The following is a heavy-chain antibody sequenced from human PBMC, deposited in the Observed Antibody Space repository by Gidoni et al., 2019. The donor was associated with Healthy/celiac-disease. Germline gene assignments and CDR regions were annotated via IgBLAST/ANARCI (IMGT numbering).Heavy chain of an antibody. D-gene: IGHD6-6*01. J-gene: IGHJ6*02. CDR3: AREEYSSAYYYYGMDV. Sequence: EVPLVESGGGLVQPGWSLRLPCAASGFTFRRHSRNWVRQAPGKGLEWVSSISSSSSYRNYADSVKCGFTSSRDNAKNAQYLQMNSLRAEDTEVYDWAREEYSSAYYYYGMDVWGQGTTVTVSS. CDR1: GFTFRRHS. CDR2: ISSSSSYR. V-gene: IGHV3-21*01.